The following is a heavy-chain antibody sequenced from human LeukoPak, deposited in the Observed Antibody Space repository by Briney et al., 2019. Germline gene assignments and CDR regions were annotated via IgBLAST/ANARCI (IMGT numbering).Heavy chain of an antibody. CDR1: GGSISSYY. J-gene: IGHJ3*02. Sequence: KSSETLSLTCTVSGGSISSYYWSWIRQPPGKRLEWIGYIYYSGSTNYNPSLKSRVTISVDTSKNQFSLKLSSVTAADTAVYYCARQGIQLWRGAYDAFDIWGQGTMVTVSS. CDR3: ARQGIQLWRGAYDAFDI. CDR2: IYYSGST. D-gene: IGHD5-18*01. V-gene: IGHV4-59*08.